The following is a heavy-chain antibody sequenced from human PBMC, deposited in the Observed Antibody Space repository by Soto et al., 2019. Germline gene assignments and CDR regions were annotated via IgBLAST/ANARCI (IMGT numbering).Heavy chain of an antibody. D-gene: IGHD6-19*01. CDR1: GDSMNHND. J-gene: IGHJ4*01. Sequence: SETLSVTCSISGDSMNHNDWTWIRQPPGKGLEWVGYIYYSGSTNYSPSLKSRVTIAIDTSKNQFSLKLNSVTAADTAVYYCAKGNGWYYYWGQGTLVTVSS. CDR2: IYYSGST. V-gene: IGHV4-59*01. CDR3: AKGNGWYYY.